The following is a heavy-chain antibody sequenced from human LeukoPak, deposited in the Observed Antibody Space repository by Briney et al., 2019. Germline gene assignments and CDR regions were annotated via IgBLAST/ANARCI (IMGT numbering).Heavy chain of an antibody. V-gene: IGHV1-18*01. CDR2: ISANTGDT. Sequence: GASVKVSCKASGYTFTNYGFNWVRQARGQGLEWMGWISANTGDTNYAQKLQGRVTMTRDMSTSTVYMELSSLRSEDTAVYYCAREGGRGADSGSFLLRKRCMDPWGQGTLVTVSS. D-gene: IGHD3-10*01. CDR3: AREGGRGADSGSFLLRKRCMDP. CDR1: GYTFTNYG. J-gene: IGHJ5*02.